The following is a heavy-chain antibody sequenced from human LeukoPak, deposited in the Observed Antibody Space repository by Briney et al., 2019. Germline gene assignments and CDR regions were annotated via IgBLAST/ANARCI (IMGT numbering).Heavy chain of an antibody. Sequence: GGSLRLSCAVSGFTFTDYWMNWVRQAPGKGLEWVASIRQDGGEKSYVDSVKGRFTISRDNTKNSLYLQMSRLRVEDTAVYYCARDGTAPGLYFDLWGQGTLVTVSS. D-gene: IGHD6-13*01. V-gene: IGHV3-7*01. CDR2: IRQDGGEK. CDR1: GFTFTDYW. CDR3: ARDGTAPGLYFDL. J-gene: IGHJ4*01.